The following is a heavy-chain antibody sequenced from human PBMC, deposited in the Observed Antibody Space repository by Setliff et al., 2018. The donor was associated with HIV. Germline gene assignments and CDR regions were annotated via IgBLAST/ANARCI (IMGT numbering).Heavy chain of an antibody. D-gene: IGHD2-15*01. V-gene: IGHV4-4*09. CDR1: GDSVSRYS. CDR2: IYSSGST. CDR3: AREHCSGGSCNGFDI. Sequence: PSETLSLTCAVSGDSVSRYSWNWIRQPPGKGLEWLGHIYSSGSTNYNPSLKSRVTISVDTSKNQFSLKLYSVTAADTAMYYCAREHCSGGSCNGFDIWGQGTMVTVSS. J-gene: IGHJ3*02.